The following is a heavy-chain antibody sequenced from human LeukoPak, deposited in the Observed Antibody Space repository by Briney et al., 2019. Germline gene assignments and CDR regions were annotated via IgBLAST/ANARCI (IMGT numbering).Heavy chain of an antibody. CDR1: GFTFSRYS. V-gene: IGHV3-21*01. D-gene: IGHD6-19*01. Sequence: PGGSLRLSCAASGFTFSRYSMNWVRQAPGKGLEWVSSISISSNYIYYTDSVKGRFTISRDNAKNSLYLQMNSLRAEDTAVYYCARTVAGTFGWFDPWGQGTLVTVSS. CDR2: ISISSNYI. CDR3: ARTVAGTFGWFDP. J-gene: IGHJ5*02.